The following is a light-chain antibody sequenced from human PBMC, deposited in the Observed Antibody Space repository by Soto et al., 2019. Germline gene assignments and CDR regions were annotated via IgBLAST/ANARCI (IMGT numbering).Light chain of an antibody. CDR2: LGS. J-gene: IGKJ1*01. CDR1: QSLLHSNGYNY. Sequence: DIVMTQSPLSLPVTPGEPSSICCRSSQSLLHSNGYNYLDWYLQKPGQSPQLLIYLGSNRASGVPDRFSGSGSGTDFTLKISRVEAEDVGVYYCMQPLQSWTFGQGTKV. CDR3: MQPLQSWT. V-gene: IGKV2-28*01.